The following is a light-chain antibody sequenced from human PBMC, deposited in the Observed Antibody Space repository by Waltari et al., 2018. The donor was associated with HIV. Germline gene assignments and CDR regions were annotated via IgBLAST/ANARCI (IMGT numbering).Light chain of an antibody. J-gene: IGLJ2*01. Sequence: QSVLTQPPSVSGTPGQRVTILCSGRRSHIGSNPVSWYQQLPGAAPRLLIYNNNQRPSGVPDRFSGSKSGTSASLAISGLQSEDEGHYYCAAWDDNLNGLFGGGTKLTVL. V-gene: IGLV1-44*01. CDR3: AAWDDNLNGL. CDR1: RSHIGSNP. CDR2: NNN.